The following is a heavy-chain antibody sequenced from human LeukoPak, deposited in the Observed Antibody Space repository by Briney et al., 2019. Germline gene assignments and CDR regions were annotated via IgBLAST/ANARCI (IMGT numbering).Heavy chain of an antibody. CDR2: INWHGDRT. J-gene: IGHJ4*02. V-gene: IGHV3-20*04. D-gene: IGHD3-10*01. Sequence: GGSLRLSCAASGFPFSDYYMSWIRHAPGKGLEWVSGINWHGDRTGYADSVKGRFTISRDNAKNSLYLQMNSLRAEDTALYYCARSGYYGSGSYSDYWGQGTLVTVSS. CDR1: GFPFSDYY. CDR3: ARSGYYGSGSYSDY.